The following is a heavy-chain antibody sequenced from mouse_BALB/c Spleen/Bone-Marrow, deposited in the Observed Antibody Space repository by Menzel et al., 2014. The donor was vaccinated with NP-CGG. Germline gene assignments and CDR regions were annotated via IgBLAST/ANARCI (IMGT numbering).Heavy chain of an antibody. J-gene: IGHJ2*01. CDR2: IYPYNSIT. D-gene: IGHD1-2*01. CDR1: RHTLTSFW. CDR3: SRGLLGLDY. Sequence: VFLYQSAAEAVRHGAFVKLYCKAYRHTLTSFWMNWVKQRADPGLEWIVMIYPYNSITHYNRIFKDKAILTVDKSSSTAYMQLSSLTSEDSAVYYCSRGLLGLDYWGQGTTLTVSS. V-gene: IGHV1-61*01.